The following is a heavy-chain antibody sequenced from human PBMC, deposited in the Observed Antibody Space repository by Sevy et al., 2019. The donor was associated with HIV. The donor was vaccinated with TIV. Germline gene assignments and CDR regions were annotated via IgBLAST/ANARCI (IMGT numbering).Heavy chain of an antibody. CDR3: AREVGYCSGGSCYGGYFDY. J-gene: IGHJ4*02. Sequence: GGSLRLSCAASGFTFSDYYMSWIRQAPGKGLEWVSYISSSASNIYYADSVKGRFAISRDNAKNSLYLQMNSLRAEDTAVYYCAREVGYCSGGSCYGGYFDYWGQGTLVTVSS. CDR1: GFTFSDYY. D-gene: IGHD2-15*01. CDR2: ISSSASNI. V-gene: IGHV3-11*01.